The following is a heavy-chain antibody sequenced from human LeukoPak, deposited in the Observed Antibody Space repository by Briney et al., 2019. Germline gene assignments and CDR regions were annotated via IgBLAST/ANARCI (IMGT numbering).Heavy chain of an antibody. CDR3: ARSGNIASRVDAFDI. Sequence: GESLKISCKVSGYGFTDYWIGWVRQMPGKGLEWMGIIYPGDSDTRYSPSFQGQVTISADKSISTAYLQWSSLKASDTAMYYCARSGNIASRVDAFDIWGQGTMVTVSS. CDR2: IYPGDSDT. V-gene: IGHV5-51*01. CDR1: GYGFTDYW. J-gene: IGHJ3*02. D-gene: IGHD3-10*01.